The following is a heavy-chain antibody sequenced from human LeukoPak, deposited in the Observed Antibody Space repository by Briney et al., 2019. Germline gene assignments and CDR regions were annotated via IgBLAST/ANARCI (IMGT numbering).Heavy chain of an antibody. CDR1: GGSISSGGYY. CDR3: ARGQQAWFDP. V-gene: IGHV4-30-2*01. D-gene: IGHD6-13*01. Sequence: PSQTLSLTCTVSGGSISSGGYYWSWIRQPPGKGLEWIGYIYHSGSTYYNPSLKSRVTISVDRSKNQFSLKLSSVTAADTAVYYCARGQQAWFDPWGQGTLVTVSS. CDR2: IYHSGST. J-gene: IGHJ5*02.